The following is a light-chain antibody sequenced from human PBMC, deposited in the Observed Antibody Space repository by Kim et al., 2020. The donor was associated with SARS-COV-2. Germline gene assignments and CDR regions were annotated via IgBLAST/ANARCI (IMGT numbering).Light chain of an antibody. CDR2: KDS. CDR3: QSADSSGTSWV. Sequence: SYELTQPPSVSVSTGQTARITCSGDALPKQYAYWYQQKPGQAPVLVIYKDSERPSGIPERFSGSSSGTTVTLTISGVQAEDEADYYCQSADSSGTSWVFGGGTKLTVL. J-gene: IGLJ3*02. V-gene: IGLV3-25*03. CDR1: ALPKQY.